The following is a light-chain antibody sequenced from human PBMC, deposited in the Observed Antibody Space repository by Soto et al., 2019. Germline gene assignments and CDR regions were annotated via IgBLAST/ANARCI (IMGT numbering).Light chain of an antibody. CDR2: DAS. J-gene: IGKJ1*01. Sequence: ELVLTPSPATLSLSPGARATLSCRSSQSVSSYLAWYQQKPGQAPRLLIYDASNRASGIPARFSGSGSATDFTLTISSLEPEDLAVYDCQQRSNWPTWTGGQGTKVDIK. CDR3: QQRSNWPTWT. V-gene: IGKV3-11*01. CDR1: QSVSSY.